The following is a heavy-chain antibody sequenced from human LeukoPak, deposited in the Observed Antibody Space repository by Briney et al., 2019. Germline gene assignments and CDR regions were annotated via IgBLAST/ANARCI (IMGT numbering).Heavy chain of an antibody. CDR3: ARTYDGSGYIFDY. Sequence: SQTLSLTCTVSGDSISSGSYYWSWVRQPAGKGLEWIGRVYISGGTIYNPSLKSRATISIDTSKKQLSLKLRSVTAADTAVYYCARTYDGSGYIFDYWGQGTLVTVSS. CDR1: GDSISSGSYY. V-gene: IGHV4-61*02. D-gene: IGHD3-22*01. J-gene: IGHJ4*02. CDR2: VYISGGT.